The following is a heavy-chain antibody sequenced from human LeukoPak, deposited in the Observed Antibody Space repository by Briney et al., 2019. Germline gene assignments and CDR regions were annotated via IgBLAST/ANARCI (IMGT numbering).Heavy chain of an antibody. CDR1: GGSFSGYY. V-gene: IGHV4-34*01. CDR2: INHSGST. Sequence: PSETLSLTCAVYGGSFSGYYWSWIRQPPGKGLEWIGEINHSGSTNYNPSLKSRVTISVGTSKNQFSLKLSSVTAADTAVYYCAREGIVGATKSAFDIWGQGTMVTVSS. CDR3: AREGIVGATKSAFDI. D-gene: IGHD1-26*01. J-gene: IGHJ3*02.